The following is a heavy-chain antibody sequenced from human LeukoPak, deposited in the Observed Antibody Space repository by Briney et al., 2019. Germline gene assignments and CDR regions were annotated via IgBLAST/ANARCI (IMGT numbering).Heavy chain of an antibody. Sequence: ASVKVSCKASGYTFTSYAMNWVRQAPGQGLEWMGGFDVAETDTIYAQKFQGRVTMTEDTSTDTAYMELNSLSSEDTAVYYCSSSGVEEWQGLHFWGQGTLVTVSS. V-gene: IGHV1-24*01. CDR1: GYTFTSYA. D-gene: IGHD3-3*01. J-gene: IGHJ4*02. CDR3: SSSGVEEWQGLHF. CDR2: FDVAETDT.